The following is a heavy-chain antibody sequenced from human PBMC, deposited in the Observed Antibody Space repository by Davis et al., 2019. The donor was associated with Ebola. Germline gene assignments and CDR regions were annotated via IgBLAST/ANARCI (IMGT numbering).Heavy chain of an antibody. V-gene: IGHV3-21*01. J-gene: IGHJ4*02. CDR1: GFSFSSYD. Sequence: PGGSLKISCAASGFSFSSYDMNWVRQAPGKGLEWVSTISKTSVYTYYAESVKGRFTISRDNAKNSLYLQMDGLRVEDTAVYYCASGLDYWGQGSLVTVSS. CDR3: ASGLDY. CDR2: ISKTSVYT.